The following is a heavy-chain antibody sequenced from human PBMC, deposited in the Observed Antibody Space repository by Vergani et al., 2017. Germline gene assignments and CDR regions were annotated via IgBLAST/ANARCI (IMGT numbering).Heavy chain of an antibody. D-gene: IGHD6-6*01. J-gene: IGHJ4*02. Sequence: QVQLQESGPGLVKPSETLSLTCTVSGGSVSSGSYYWSWIRQPAGKGLEWIGYIYYSGSTNYNPSLKSRVTISVDTSKNQFSLKLSSVTAADTAVYYCARHGSIAARPAAVDYWGQGTLVTVSS. CDR3: ARHGSIAARPAAVDY. CDR1: GGSVSSGSYY. CDR2: IYYSGST. V-gene: IGHV4-61*10.